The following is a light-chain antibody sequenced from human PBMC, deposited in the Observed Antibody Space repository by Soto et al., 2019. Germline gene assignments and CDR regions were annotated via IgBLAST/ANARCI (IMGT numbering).Light chain of an antibody. Sequence: EIVLTQSPVTLSLSPGERATLSCRASQSVTSCLAWYQQKPGQAPRLLIYDVSHRATGIPARFSGSGSGTDFTLTISSLEPEDFAVYYCQQRSNWPLTFGGGTKVEIK. CDR2: DVS. J-gene: IGKJ4*01. CDR3: QQRSNWPLT. CDR1: QSVTSC. V-gene: IGKV3-11*01.